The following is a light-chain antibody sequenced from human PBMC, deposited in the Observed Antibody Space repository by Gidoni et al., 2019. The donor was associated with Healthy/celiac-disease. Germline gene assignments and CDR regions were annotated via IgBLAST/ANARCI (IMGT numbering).Light chain of an antibody. CDR3: QQYNNWPPWT. CDR1: QSVSSN. V-gene: IGKV3-15*01. J-gene: IGKJ1*01. CDR2: GAS. Sequence: EIVMTQSPAPLSVSPGERATLSGRASQSVSSNLAWYQQKPGQAPRLRIYGASTRATGIPARFRGSGSGTEFTLTISSLQSEDFSVYYCQQYNNWPPWTFGQGTKVEIK.